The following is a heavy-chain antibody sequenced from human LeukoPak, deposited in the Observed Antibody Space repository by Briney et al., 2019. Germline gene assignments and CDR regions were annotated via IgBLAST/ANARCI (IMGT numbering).Heavy chain of an antibody. CDR2: ISSSSSYI. D-gene: IGHD3-10*01. CDR1: GFTFSSYS. Sequence: GGSLRLSCAASGFTFSSYSMNWVRQDPGKGLEWVSSISSSSSYIYYADSVKGRFTISRDNAKNSLYLQMNSLRAEDTAVYYCARDSGSSTYYYGSGSYLDWGQGTLVTVSS. J-gene: IGHJ4*02. CDR3: ARDSGSSTYYYGSGSYLD. V-gene: IGHV3-21*01.